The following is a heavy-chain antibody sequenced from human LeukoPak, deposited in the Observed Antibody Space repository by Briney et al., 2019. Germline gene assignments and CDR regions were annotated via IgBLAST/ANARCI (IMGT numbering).Heavy chain of an antibody. J-gene: IGHJ4*02. D-gene: IGHD3-3*01. CDR2: INWNGGST. V-gene: IGHV3-20*04. CDR1: GFTFDDYG. Sequence: PGGSLRLSCAASGFTFDDYGMSRVRQAPGKGLEWVSGINWNGGSTGYADSVKGRFTISRDNAKNSLYLQMNSLRAEDTALYYCARDAPYYDFWSGYQPPFDYWGQGTLVAVSS. CDR3: ARDAPYYDFWSGYQPPFDY.